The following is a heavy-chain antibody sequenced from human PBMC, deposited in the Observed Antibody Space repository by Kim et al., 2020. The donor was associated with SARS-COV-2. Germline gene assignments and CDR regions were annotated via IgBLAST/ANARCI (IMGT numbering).Heavy chain of an antibody. CDR3: ARGHFGMDV. CDR2: INQDGSEK. CDR1: GFTFSDAW. J-gene: IGHJ6*02. Sequence: GGSLRLSCVASGFTFSDAWMTWVRQAPGKRLEWVANINQDGSEKNYLDSVKGRFTISRDNAKNSLSLHMNSLRVGDTAVYHCARGHFGMDVWGQGTTVTVSS. V-gene: IGHV3-7*03.